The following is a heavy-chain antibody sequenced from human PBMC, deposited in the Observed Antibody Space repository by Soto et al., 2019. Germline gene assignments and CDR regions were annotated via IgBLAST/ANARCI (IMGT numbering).Heavy chain of an antibody. J-gene: IGHJ6*02. D-gene: IGHD2-2*01. Sequence: QLQLQESGSGLVKPSQTLSLTCAVSGGSISSGGYSWSWIRQPPGKGLEWIGYIYHSGSTYYNPSHKGRATISVDRSKNQFSLKLSSVTAADTAVYYCARDRRGYCSSTSCHRRNQDYYYYGMDVWGQGTTVTVSS. CDR3: ARDRRGYCSSTSCHRRNQDYYYYGMDV. CDR1: GGSISSGGYS. V-gene: IGHV4-30-2*01. CDR2: IYHSGST.